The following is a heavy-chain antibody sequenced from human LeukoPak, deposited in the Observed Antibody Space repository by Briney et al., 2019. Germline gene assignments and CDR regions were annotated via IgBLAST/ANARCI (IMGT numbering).Heavy chain of an antibody. CDR3: ARTITDDHNRLGALDI. CDR2: INSDGSSI. CDR1: GFTFSSHW. V-gene: IGHV3-74*01. Sequence: GGSLRLSCAASGFTFSSHWMHWVRQAPGKGLVWVSRINSDGSSISYADSVKGRFTISRDNAKNTLYLQINSLRAEDTAVYYCARTITDDHNRLGALDIWGQGTMVTVSS. J-gene: IGHJ3*02. D-gene: IGHD3-10*01.